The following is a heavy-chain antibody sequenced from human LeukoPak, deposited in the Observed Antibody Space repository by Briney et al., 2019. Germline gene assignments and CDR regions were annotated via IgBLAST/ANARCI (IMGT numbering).Heavy chain of an antibody. CDR2: ISYDGSNK. V-gene: IGHV3-30*18. CDR1: GFTFSSYG. Sequence: GRSLRLSCAASGFTFSSYGMHWVRQAPGKGLEWVAVISYDGSNKYYADSVKGRFTIPRDNSKNTLYLQMNSLRAEDTAVYYCAKEPLWFGELDAFDIWGQGTMVTVSS. J-gene: IGHJ3*02. CDR3: AKEPLWFGELDAFDI. D-gene: IGHD3-10*01.